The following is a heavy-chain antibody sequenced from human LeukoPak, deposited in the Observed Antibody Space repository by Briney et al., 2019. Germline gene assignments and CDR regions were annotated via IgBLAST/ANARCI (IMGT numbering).Heavy chain of an antibody. CDR3: AKDRGYSSGWYDY. CDR2: ISYDGSNK. Sequence: PGRSLRLSCAASGFTFSSYGMHWVRQAPGKGLEWVAVISYDGSNKYYADSVKGRFTISRDNSKNTLYLQMDSLRAEDTAVYYRAKDRGYSSGWYDYWGQGTLVTVSS. D-gene: IGHD6-19*01. CDR1: GFTFSSYG. V-gene: IGHV3-30*18. J-gene: IGHJ4*02.